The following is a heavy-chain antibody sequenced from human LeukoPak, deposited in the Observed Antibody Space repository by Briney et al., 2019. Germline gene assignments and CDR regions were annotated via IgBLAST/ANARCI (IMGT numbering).Heavy chain of an antibody. CDR1: GFTFSDYY. Sequence: GGALRLSCAASGFTFSDYYMRWVRPAPGEGLGWGLYISSSGSTIYYADSVKGRFTISRDNAKNSLYLQMNSLRAEDTAVYYCARLLDYYDTAFDVWGQGTMVTVSS. D-gene: IGHD3-22*01. V-gene: IGHV3-11*01. CDR3: ARLLDYYDTAFDV. J-gene: IGHJ3*01. CDR2: ISSSGSTI.